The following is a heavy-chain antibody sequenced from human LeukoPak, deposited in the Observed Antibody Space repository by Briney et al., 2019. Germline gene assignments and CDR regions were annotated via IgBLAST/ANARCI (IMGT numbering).Heavy chain of an antibody. CDR3: AKDYDFWSGYYPD. V-gene: IGHV3-23*01. D-gene: IGHD3-3*01. J-gene: IGHJ4*02. CDR1: GFTFSGHA. Sequence: GGSLRLSCAASGFTFSGHAMGWVRQAPGKGLEWVSAMSGNGGSIGYADSVKGRFTVSRDNSKNTLYLQMNSLRAEDTAVYYCAKDYDFWSGYYPDWGQGTLVTVSS. CDR2: MSGNGGSI.